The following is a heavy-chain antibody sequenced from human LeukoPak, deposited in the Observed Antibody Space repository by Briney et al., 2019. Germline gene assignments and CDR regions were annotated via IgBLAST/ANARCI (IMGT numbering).Heavy chain of an antibody. CDR3: AREWDYSFDY. CDR1: GFTFSSYT. J-gene: IGHJ4*02. V-gene: IGHV3-48*01. Sequence: GGSLRLSCAVSGFTFSSYTMNWIRQVPGKGLEWVSYIGGSGSPIYYADSVKGRFTISRDNAKNSLYLQMNSLRAEDTAVYYCAREWDYSFDYWGQGTLVTVSS. D-gene: IGHD4-11*01. CDR2: IGGSGSPI.